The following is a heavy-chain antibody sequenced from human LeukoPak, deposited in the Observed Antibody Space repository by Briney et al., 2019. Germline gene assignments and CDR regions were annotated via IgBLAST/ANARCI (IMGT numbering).Heavy chain of an antibody. V-gene: IGHV4-31*03. Sequence: KPSQTLSLTCTVSGGSISSGGYYWSWIRQHPGKGLEWIGYIYYSGSTYYNPSLKSRVTISVDTSKNQFSLKLSSVTAADTAVYYCARGSRPYPRWYYYDSSGYYGYYYMDVWGKGTTVTISS. J-gene: IGHJ6*03. CDR2: IYYSGST. CDR1: GGSISSGGYY. CDR3: ARGSRPYPRWYYYDSSGYYGYYYMDV. D-gene: IGHD3-22*01.